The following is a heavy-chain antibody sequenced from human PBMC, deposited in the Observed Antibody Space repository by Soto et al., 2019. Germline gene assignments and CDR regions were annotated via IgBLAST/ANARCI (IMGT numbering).Heavy chain of an antibody. CDR3: ARHPDSTVASYYYYGMDV. CDR1: GYSFTSYW. D-gene: IGHD4-17*01. J-gene: IGHJ6*02. V-gene: IGHV5-51*01. Sequence: PGESLKISCKGSGYSFTSYWIGWVRQMPGKGLEWMGIIYPGDSDTRYSPSFQGQVTISADKSISTAYLQWSSLKASDTAMYYCARHPDSTVASYYYYGMDVWGQGTTVTVSS. CDR2: IYPGDSDT.